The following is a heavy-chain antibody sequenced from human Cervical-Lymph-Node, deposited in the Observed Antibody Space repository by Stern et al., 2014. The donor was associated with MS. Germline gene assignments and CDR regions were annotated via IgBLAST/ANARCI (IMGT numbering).Heavy chain of an antibody. CDR3: ARDKEAHYFDS. J-gene: IGHJ4*02. V-gene: IGHV1-69*01. Sequence: QVQLMQSGAEERKPGSSVKGSCKASGGTFSNLAISWLRQAPGQGLEWMGGIIPMFGAANYAQKFQGTVTITADESTNTVYMELSSPRSEDAALYYCARDKEAHYFDSWGQGTLVTVSS. CDR1: GGTFSNLA. CDR2: IIPMFGAA.